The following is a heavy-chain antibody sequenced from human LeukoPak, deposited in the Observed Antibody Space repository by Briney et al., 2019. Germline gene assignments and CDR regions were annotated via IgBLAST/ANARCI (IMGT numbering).Heavy chain of an antibody. V-gene: IGHV3-74*01. CDR2: LNTDGRDT. Sequence: GGSLRLSCAASGFTFGAYWMHWVRQAPGKGLVWVSRLNTDGRDTRYADSVQGRFTISRENAKNSLYLQMNSLRAGDTAVYYCARGLYYYDSSGYYGDTFDIWGQGTMVTVSS. J-gene: IGHJ3*02. CDR1: GFTFGAYW. CDR3: ARGLYYYDSSGYYGDTFDI. D-gene: IGHD3-22*01.